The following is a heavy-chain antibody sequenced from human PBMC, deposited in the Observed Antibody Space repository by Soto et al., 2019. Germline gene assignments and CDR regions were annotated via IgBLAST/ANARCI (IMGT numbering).Heavy chain of an antibody. CDR2: ISGSGGST. V-gene: IGHV3-23*01. CDR1: GSTFSSYA. D-gene: IGHD7-27*01. CDR3: AKNDGLTGERVWYFDY. J-gene: IGHJ4*02. Sequence: GGSLRLSCAASGSTFSSYAMSWVRQAPGKGLEWVSAISGSGGSTYYADSVKGRFTISRDNSKNTLYLQMNSLRAEDTAVYYCAKNDGLTGERVWYFDYWGQGPLLTVSS.